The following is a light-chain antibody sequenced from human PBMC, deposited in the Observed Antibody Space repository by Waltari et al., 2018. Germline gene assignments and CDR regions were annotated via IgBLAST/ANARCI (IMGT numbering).Light chain of an antibody. J-gene: IGLJ3*02. Sequence: QSALTQPRSVSGSPGQSVPISCTGTGSDPGGFNYVPWYHQPPGKAPKLMIYDVSKRPSGVPDRFSGSKSGNTASLTISGLQPEDEADYYCCSYAGSYSKVFGGGTKLTVL. CDR3: CSYAGSYSKV. CDR2: DVS. CDR1: GSDPGGFNY. V-gene: IGLV2-11*01.